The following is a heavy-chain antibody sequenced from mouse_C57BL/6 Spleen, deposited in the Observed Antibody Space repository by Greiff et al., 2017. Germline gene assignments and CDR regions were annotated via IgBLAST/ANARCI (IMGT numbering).Heavy chain of an antibody. J-gene: IGHJ4*01. Sequence: QVQLQQSGAELARPGASVKLSCKASGYTFTSYGISWVKQRTGQGLEWIGEIYPRSGNTYYNAKFKGKATLTADKSSSTAYMELRSLTSEDSAVYFWARCAYDYEKGGVYAMDYWGQGTSVTVSS. CDR3: ARCAYDYEKGGVYAMDY. V-gene: IGHV1-81*01. CDR1: GYTFTSYG. CDR2: IYPRSGNT. D-gene: IGHD2-4*01.